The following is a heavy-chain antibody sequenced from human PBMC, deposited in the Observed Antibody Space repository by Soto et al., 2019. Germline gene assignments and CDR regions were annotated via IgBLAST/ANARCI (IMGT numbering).Heavy chain of an antibody. CDR1: GFSLSSKGMR. D-gene: IGHD4-17*01. V-gene: IGHV2-70*04. Sequence: GSGPTLVNPTQTLTLTCTFSGFSLSSKGMRVSWIRQPPGKALEWLARIDWDDDKFYSPSLRTRLTISKDTSKNQVVLTMTNVDPKDTATYYCARSPGGFTVATYFFDYWGQGTLVTSPQ. CDR2: IDWDDDK. CDR3: ARSPGGFTVATYFFDY. J-gene: IGHJ4*02.